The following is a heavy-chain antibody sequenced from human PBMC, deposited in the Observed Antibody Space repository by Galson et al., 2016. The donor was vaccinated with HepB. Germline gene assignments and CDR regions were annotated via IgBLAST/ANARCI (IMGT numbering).Heavy chain of an antibody. V-gene: IGHV3-23*01. CDR3: ARDLFGGSCYSGECYYYYMDV. Sequence: SLRLSCAASGFNFNSYVMSWVRQAPGRGLEWVSGISGSGLFTYYADSVKGRFTISRDNSKNTLYLQMNSLRAEDTAVYYCARDLFGGSCYSGECYYYYMDVWGKGTTVTVSS. J-gene: IGHJ6*03. D-gene: IGHD2-15*01. CDR2: ISGSGLFT. CDR1: GFNFNSYV.